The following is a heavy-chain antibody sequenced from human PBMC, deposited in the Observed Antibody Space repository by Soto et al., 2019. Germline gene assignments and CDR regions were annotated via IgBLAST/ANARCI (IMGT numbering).Heavy chain of an antibody. D-gene: IGHD2-21*01. J-gene: IGHJ5*02. CDR2: NYYSGTT. CDR3: VREAYMGYAQAIDR. V-gene: IGHV4-59*01. CDR1: GVSISSYY. Sequence: PSETLSLTCAVSGVSISSYYCSWIRQPPGKGLEWIGYNYYSGTTNYNPSLKSRVTISVETSKNQFFLRLTSVTAADTGVYYCVREAYMGYAQAIDRWGPGTLVTVSS.